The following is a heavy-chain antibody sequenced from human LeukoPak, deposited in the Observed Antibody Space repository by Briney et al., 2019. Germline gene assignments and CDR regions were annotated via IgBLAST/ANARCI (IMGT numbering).Heavy chain of an antibody. D-gene: IGHD2-2*01. CDR2: INPSGGST. CDR1: GYTFTSYY. V-gene: IGHV1-46*01. CDR3: ARDSLDCSSTSCYGYYYYYYMDV. Sequence: GASVKVSCKASGYTFTSYYMHWVRQAPGQGLEWMGIINPSGGSTSYAQKSQGRVTMTRDMSTSTVYMELSSLRSEDTAVYYCARDSLDCSSTSCYGYYYYYYMDVWGKGTTVTVSS. J-gene: IGHJ6*03.